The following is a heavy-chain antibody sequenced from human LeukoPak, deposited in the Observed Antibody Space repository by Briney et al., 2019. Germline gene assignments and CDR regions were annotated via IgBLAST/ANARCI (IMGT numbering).Heavy chain of an antibody. Sequence: PSQTLSLTCSVSSGSITSGFYYWSWIRQPPGKGLEWIGYIYYSGSTNYNPSLKSRVTISVDTSKNQFSLKLSSVTAADTAVYYCARGGDYFDYWGQGTLVTVSS. J-gene: IGHJ4*02. CDR2: IYYSGST. D-gene: IGHD1-26*01. CDR1: SGSITSGFYY. CDR3: ARGGDYFDY. V-gene: IGHV4-61*01.